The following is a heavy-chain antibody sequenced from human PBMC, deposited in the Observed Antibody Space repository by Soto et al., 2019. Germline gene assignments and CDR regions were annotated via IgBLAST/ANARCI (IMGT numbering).Heavy chain of an antibody. Sequence: PGGSLRLSCAASGFTFSSFALSWVRQAPEKGLEWVSAISGSGDGTDYADSVKGRFTISRDNSKNTLYLQMNSLRAEDTAVYYCAGPGYSSQDYWGQGALVTGSS. CDR2: ISGSGDGT. CDR1: GFTFSSFA. D-gene: IGHD5-18*01. CDR3: AGPGYSSQDY. J-gene: IGHJ4*02. V-gene: IGHV3-23*01.